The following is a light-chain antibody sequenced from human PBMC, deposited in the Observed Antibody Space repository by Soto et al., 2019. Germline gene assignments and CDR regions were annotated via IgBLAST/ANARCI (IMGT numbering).Light chain of an antibody. V-gene: IGLV2-14*01. CDR2: EVS. Sequence: QLVLTQPASVSGSPGQSITISCSGTSSDVGAYDFVSWYQQHPGKVPKLMIFEVSHRPSGVSHRFSGSKSGNMASLTISGLQAEDEADYYCSAYTTSSALVVFGGGTKLTVL. CDR3: SAYTTSSALVV. J-gene: IGLJ2*01. CDR1: SSDVGAYDF.